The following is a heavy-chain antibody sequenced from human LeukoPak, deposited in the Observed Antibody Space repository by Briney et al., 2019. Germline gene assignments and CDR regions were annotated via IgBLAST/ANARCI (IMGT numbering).Heavy chain of an antibody. CDR3: ARDYDSRPLSPLDY. V-gene: IGHV3-30-3*01. CDR1: GFTFSSYA. Sequence: GGSLRLSCAASGFTFSSYAMHWVRQAPGKGLEWVAVISYDGSNKYYADSVKGRFTISRDNSKNTLYLQMNSLRAEDTAVYYCARDYDSRPLSPLDYWGQGTLVTASS. J-gene: IGHJ4*02. CDR2: ISYDGSNK. D-gene: IGHD3-22*01.